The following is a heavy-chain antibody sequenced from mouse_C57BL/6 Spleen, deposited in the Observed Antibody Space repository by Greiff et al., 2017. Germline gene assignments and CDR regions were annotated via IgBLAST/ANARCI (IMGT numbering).Heavy chain of an antibody. Sequence: VQLQQSGTVLARPGASVKMSCKTSGYTFTSYWMHWVKQRPGQGLEWIGAIYPGNSDTSYNQKFKGKAKLTAVTSASTAYMELSSLTNEDSAVYYCVAYYSNYGGFAYWGQGTLVTVSA. CDR2: IYPGNSDT. V-gene: IGHV1-5*01. J-gene: IGHJ3*01. CDR1: GYTFTSYW. D-gene: IGHD2-5*01. CDR3: VAYYSNYGGFAY.